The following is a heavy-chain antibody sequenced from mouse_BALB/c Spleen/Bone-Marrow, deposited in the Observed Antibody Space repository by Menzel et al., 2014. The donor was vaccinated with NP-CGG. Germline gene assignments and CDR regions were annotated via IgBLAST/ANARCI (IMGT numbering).Heavy chain of an antibody. J-gene: IGHJ2*01. Sequence: EVKLMESGGGLVQPGGSLKLSCAASGFDFSRYWMSWVRQAQGKGLEWLGVIIPESRTINYSPPLEDKFNIPRDNAKNTQYLRLNKVRSEDTALYYCALRDYYGYLNYWGQGTTLTVSS. CDR1: GFDFSRYW. D-gene: IGHD1-1*01. CDR3: ALRDYYGYLNY. CDR2: IIPESRTI. V-gene: IGHV4-1*02.